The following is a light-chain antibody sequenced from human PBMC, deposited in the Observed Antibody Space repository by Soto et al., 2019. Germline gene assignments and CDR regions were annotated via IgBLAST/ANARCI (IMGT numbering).Light chain of an antibody. CDR2: GAS. CDR1: QSVSANN. V-gene: IGKV3-15*01. J-gene: IGKJ5*01. Sequence: EIVLTQSPGTLSLSPGERATLSCRASQSVSANNLAWYQQKAGQAPRLLIYGASTRATGIPARFSGSGSGTEFTLTISSLQSEDFAVYYCQQYNNWPPSFGQGTRLEI. CDR3: QQYNNWPPS.